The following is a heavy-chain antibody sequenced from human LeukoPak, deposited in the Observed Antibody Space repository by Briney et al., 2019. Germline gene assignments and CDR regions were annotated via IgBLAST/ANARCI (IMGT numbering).Heavy chain of an antibody. CDR1: GYTFTSYY. CDR3: ARIPPRHDGSGYYLDY. Sequence: ASVKVSCKASGYTFTSYYMHWVRQAPGQGLEWMGIINPSGGSTSYAQKFQGRVTMTRDTSTSTVYMELSSLRSEDTAVYYCARIPPRHDGSGYYLDYWGQGTLVTVSS. D-gene: IGHD3-22*01. J-gene: IGHJ4*02. V-gene: IGHV1-46*01. CDR2: INPSGGST.